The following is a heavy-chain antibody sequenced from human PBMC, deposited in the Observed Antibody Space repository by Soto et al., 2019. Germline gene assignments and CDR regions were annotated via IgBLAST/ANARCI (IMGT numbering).Heavy chain of an antibody. V-gene: IGHV3-64D*08. CDR2: ISSNGGST. J-gene: IGHJ4*02. D-gene: IGHD6-6*01. CDR1: GFTFSSYA. Sequence: GGSLRLSCSASGFTFSSYAMHWVRQAPGKGLEYVSAISSNGGSTYYADSVKGRFTISRDNSKNTLYLQMSSLRAEDTAVYYCVKAERDSSSNGNYWGQGTLVTVSS. CDR3: VKAERDSSSNGNY.